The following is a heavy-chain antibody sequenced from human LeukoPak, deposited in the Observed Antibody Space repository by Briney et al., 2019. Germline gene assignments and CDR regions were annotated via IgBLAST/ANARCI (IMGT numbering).Heavy chain of an antibody. CDR3: AKLGCTGTICYANY. CDR1: GFTFTDYA. CDR2: ISGGGDST. V-gene: IGHV3-23*01. D-gene: IGHD2-2*01. Sequence: GGSLRLSCAASGFTFTDYAMTCVPHIPEKGLERVSDISGGGDSTAYADSMKGRFTISRDNSKNTLYLQMNSLRAEDTALYYCAKLGCTGTICYANYWGQGTLVTVSS. J-gene: IGHJ4*02.